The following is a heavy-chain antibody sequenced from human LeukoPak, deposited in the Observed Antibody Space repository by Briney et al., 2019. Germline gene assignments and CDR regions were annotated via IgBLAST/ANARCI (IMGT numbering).Heavy chain of an antibody. D-gene: IGHD3-22*01. J-gene: IGHJ4*02. V-gene: IGHV3-23*01. CDR2: IRGSGGST. CDR3: AKARLTYYYDSSGYYFDY. CDR1: GFTFSSDA. Sequence: GGSLRLSCAASGFTFSSDAMSWVRQAPGKGLEWGSAIRGSGGSTYYADSVKGRFTISRDNSKNTLYLQMNSLRAEDTAVYYCAKARLTYYYDSSGYYFDYWGQGTLVTVSS.